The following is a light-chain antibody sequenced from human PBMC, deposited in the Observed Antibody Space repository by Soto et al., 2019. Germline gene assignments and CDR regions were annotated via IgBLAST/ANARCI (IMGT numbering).Light chain of an antibody. CDR2: GAS. Sequence: EIVMTQSPATLSVSPGERATLSCRASQSVRSNLAWYQQKPGQAPRLLIYGASTRASGIPDRFSGSGSGTEFTLTISRLQSEDFAVYSCQQYNDWPLALTFGGGTKVEIK. V-gene: IGKV3-15*01. CDR3: QQYNDWPLALT. J-gene: IGKJ4*01. CDR1: QSVRSN.